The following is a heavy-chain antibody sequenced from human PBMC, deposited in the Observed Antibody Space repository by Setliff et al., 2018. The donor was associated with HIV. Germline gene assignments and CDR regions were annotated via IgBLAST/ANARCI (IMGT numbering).Heavy chain of an antibody. J-gene: IGHJ4*02. D-gene: IGHD3-10*01. V-gene: IGHV1-8*02. Sequence: GASVKVSCKASGYSFTNNDINWVRQATGQGLEWMGWMNPNSGHTGYAHKFQGRVTMTRDTSISTAYMELSSLTSGDTAVYHCARDYFPHSRRNFGSGDYFLFWGQGSWFTVPQ. CDR3: ARDYFPHSRRNFGSGDYFLF. CDR2: MNPNSGHT. CDR1: GYSFTNND.